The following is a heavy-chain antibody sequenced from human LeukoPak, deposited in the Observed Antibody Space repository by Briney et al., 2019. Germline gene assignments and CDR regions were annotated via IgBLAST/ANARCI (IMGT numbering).Heavy chain of an antibody. CDR1: GASINTYY. J-gene: IGHJ4*02. D-gene: IGHD3-10*01. V-gene: IGHV4-59*01. CDR2: IYYSGTT. Sequence: PSETLSLTCTVSGASINTYYWSWIRQPPGKGLEWIGYIYYSGTTSYNPSLKARVTISIDTSKNQFSLKLSSVTAADTAVYYCARVLRPMASQYYFDYWGQGTLVTVSS. CDR3: ARVLRPMASQYYFDY.